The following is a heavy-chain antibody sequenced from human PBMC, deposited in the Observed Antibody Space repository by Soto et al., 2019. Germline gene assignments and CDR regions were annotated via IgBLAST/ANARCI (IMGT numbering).Heavy chain of an antibody. Sequence: GGSLRLSCAASGFIFSSYAMHWVRQAPGKGLEWVAAISFDGSNVYYADSVKGRFTISRDNSKNTVYVQMNSLRAEDTATYYCARDASRLLWFVELSITYLFDYWGQGTLVTVSS. CDR1: GFIFSSYA. D-gene: IGHD3-10*01. J-gene: IGHJ4*02. CDR3: ARDASRLLWFVELSITYLFDY. V-gene: IGHV3-30-3*01. CDR2: ISFDGSNV.